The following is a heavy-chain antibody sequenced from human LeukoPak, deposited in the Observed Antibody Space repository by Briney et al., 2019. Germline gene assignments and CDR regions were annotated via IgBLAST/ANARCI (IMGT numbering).Heavy chain of an antibody. CDR3: ARQGVATNQLDY. D-gene: IGHD6-13*01. CDR2: IYYSGST. J-gene: IGHJ4*02. CDR1: GGSISSSSYY. V-gene: IGHV4-39*01. Sequence: PSETLSLTCTVSGGSISSSSYYWGWIRQPPGNGLEWIGSIYYSGSTYYNPSLKSRVTISVDTSKNQFSLKLSSVTAADTAVYYCARQGVATNQLDYWGQGTLVTVSS.